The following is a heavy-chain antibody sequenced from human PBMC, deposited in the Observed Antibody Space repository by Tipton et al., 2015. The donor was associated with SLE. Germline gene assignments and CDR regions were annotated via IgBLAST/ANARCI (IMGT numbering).Heavy chain of an antibody. D-gene: IGHD3-22*01. J-gene: IGHJ4*02. CDR1: GVSISSSSYY. CDR2: IYYSGST. V-gene: IGHV4-39*01. Sequence: TLSLTCTVSGVSISSSSYYWGWIRQPPGKGLEWIGSIYYSGSTYYNPSLKSRVTISVDTSKNQFSLKLSSVTAADTAVYYCAGLHWYYYDSSGADYWGQGTLVTVSS. CDR3: AGLHWYYYDSSGADY.